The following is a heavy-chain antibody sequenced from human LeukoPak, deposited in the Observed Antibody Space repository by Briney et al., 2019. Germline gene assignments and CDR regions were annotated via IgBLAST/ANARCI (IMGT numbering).Heavy chain of an antibody. V-gene: IGHV4-31*03. CDR1: GGSISSNNYY. Sequence: SETLSLTCTVSGGSISSNNYYWTWIRQHPGKGLEWIGYIYNSGTTYYNPSLESRVTISGDTSKNQFSLKLNSVTAADTAVYYCARTAGWSYGFDYWGQGTLVTVSS. J-gene: IGHJ4*02. CDR2: IYNSGTT. D-gene: IGHD5-18*01. CDR3: ARTAGWSYGFDY.